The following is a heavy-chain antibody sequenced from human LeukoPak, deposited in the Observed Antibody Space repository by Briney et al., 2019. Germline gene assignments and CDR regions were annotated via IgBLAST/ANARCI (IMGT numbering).Heavy chain of an antibody. CDR2: MYYSGST. Sequence: SETLSLTCTVSGGSISSGDYYWSWIRQPPGMGREWIAYMYYSGSTYYNPSRKSRVTMSAHTSKNQLSLKLSSVTAADTAVYYCARPYYYDSRIDPWGQGALVTVSS. CDR3: ARPYYYDSRIDP. J-gene: IGHJ5*02. D-gene: IGHD3-22*01. V-gene: IGHV4-30-4*01. CDR1: GGSISSGDYY.